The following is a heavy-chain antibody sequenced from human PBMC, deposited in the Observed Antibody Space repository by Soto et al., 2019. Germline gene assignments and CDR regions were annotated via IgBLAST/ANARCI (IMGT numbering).Heavy chain of an antibody. CDR1: GFTVCGSA. J-gene: IGHJ6*03. CDR3: SRQASDFWSGKPQYYMDV. D-gene: IGHD3-3*01. V-gene: IGHV3-73*01. Sequence: GGSPRLSCAASGFTVCGSAMHWVRQDSGKGLEWVGRIRSKANNYATAYGASVKGRFTISRDDSKNTAYLQMNSLKTEDTAVYYCSRQASDFWSGKPQYYMDVWGKGTTVTVSS. CDR2: IRSKANNYAT.